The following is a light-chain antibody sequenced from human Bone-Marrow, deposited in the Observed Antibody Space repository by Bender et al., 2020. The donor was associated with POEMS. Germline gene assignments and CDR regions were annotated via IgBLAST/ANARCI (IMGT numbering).Light chain of an antibody. CDR1: DSNFGGNN. CDR3: SSYAGRNTVFV. CDR2: SNY. J-gene: IGLJ1*01. V-gene: IGLV1-44*01. Sequence: QSVLTQPPSASGTPGQSVIISCSGTDSNFGGNNVNWYQHLPGSAPRLVVYSNYQRPSGVPDRFSGSKSGNTASLTISGLQAEDEADYYCSSYAGRNTVFVFGSGTKVTVL.